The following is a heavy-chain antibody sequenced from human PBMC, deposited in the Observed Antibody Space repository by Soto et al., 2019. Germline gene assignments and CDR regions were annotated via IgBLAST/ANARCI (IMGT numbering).Heavy chain of an antibody. D-gene: IGHD2-21*01. CDR3: AIGSPNYGGFDY. V-gene: IGHV4-31*03. CDR1: GGSISSGGYY. J-gene: IGHJ4*02. Sequence: SETLSLTCTVSGGSISSGGYYWSWNRQHPGKGLEWIGYIYYSGSTYYNPSLKSRVTISVDTSKNQFSLKLSSVTAADTAVYYCAIGSPNYGGFDYWGQGTLVTVSS. CDR2: IYYSGST.